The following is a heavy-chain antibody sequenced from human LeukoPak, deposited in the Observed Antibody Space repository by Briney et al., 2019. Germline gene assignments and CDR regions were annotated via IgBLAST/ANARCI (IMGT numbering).Heavy chain of an antibody. CDR3: AKAGLRYFDWSEAIDY. D-gene: IGHD3-9*01. CDR1: GSTFSSYA. V-gene: IGHV3-23*01. J-gene: IGHJ4*02. Sequence: GGSLRLSCAASGSTFSSYAMSWVRQAPGKGLEWVSAISGSGGSTDYADSVKGRFTISRDNSKNTLYLQMNSLRAEDTAVYYCAKAGLRYFDWSEAIDYWGQGTLVTVSS. CDR2: ISGSGGST.